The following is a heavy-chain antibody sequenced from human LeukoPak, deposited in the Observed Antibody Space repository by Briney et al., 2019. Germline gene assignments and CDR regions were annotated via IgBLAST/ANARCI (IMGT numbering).Heavy chain of an antibody. D-gene: IGHD3-3*01. CDR2: ISYDGSNK. J-gene: IGHJ6*03. Sequence: GGSLRLSCAASGFTVSTNYMSWVRQAPGKGLEWVAVISYDGSNKYYADSVKGRFTISRDNSKNTLYLQMNSLRAEDTAVYYCARDKFFWSGVTYYMDVWGKGTTVTVSS. CDR3: ARDKFFWSGVTYYMDV. CDR1: GFTVSTNY. V-gene: IGHV3-30-3*01.